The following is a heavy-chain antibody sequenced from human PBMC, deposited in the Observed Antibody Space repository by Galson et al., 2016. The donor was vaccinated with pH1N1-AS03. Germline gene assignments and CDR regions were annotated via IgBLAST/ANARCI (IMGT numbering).Heavy chain of an antibody. CDR1: GFIFSTFA. Sequence: SLRLSCAGSGFIFSTFAMSWVRQAQGKGLEWVSSINARGDDAYYADSVKGRFTISRDNSRDTLYLQMNSLRSEDTAVYYCARTSNYDPADYYYGMGVWGQGTTVTVSS. CDR2: INARGDDA. J-gene: IGHJ6*02. V-gene: IGHV3-23*01. CDR3: ARTSNYDPADYYYGMGV. D-gene: IGHD4-11*01.